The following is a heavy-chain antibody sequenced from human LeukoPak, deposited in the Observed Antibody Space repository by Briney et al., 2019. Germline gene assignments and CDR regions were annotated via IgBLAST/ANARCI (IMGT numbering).Heavy chain of an antibody. CDR1: GDSISSDY. CDR2: IYYSGST. V-gene: IGHV4-59*01. J-gene: IGHJ4*02. Sequence: SETLSLTCNVSGDSISSDYWSWIRQPPGKGLEWIGHIYYSGSTNYNPSLKSRVTISVDASKNHFSLKVSSVTAADTAVYYCARDGGVSSGYPLPFDYWGQGTLVTVSS. D-gene: IGHD3-22*01. CDR3: ARDGGVSSGYPLPFDY.